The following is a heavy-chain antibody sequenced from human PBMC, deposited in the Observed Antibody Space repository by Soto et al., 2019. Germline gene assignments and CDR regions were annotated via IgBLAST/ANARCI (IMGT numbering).Heavy chain of an antibody. CDR3: AREAYYYDSSGYSYKYFHS. V-gene: IGHV4-31*03. D-gene: IGHD3-22*01. Sequence: TLSLTCTFSVVSISSGGYYCSWIRQHPWKGLEWIGYIYYTGSAYYNPSLKSRLTISVDTSNNQFSLKLSSVTAEDTAVYYCAREAYYYDSSGYSYKYFHSWGQGTLVTVSS. CDR2: IYYTGSA. J-gene: IGHJ4*02. CDR1: VVSISSGGYY.